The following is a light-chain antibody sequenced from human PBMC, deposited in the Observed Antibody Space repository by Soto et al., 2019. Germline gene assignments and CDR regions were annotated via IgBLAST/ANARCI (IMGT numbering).Light chain of an antibody. CDR3: CSYAGNNALV. CDR1: SSNVGSYNL. Sequence: QSALTQPASVSGSRGQSITISCTGTSSNVGSYNLVSWYRQYPGKAPELIIYEVSQRPSTFFNRFSGSKSGNTASLTISGLQSDDEADYYCCSYAGNNALVFGGGTKLTVL. V-gene: IGLV2-23*02. CDR2: EVS. J-gene: IGLJ3*02.